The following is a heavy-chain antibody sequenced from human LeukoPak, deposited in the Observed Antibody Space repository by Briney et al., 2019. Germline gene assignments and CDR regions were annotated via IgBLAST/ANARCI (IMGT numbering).Heavy chain of an antibody. CDR2: IYYSGST. CDR1: GVSISSSSYY. CDR3: ARSCSGGSCYSDY. D-gene: IGHD2-15*01. V-gene: IGHV4-39*01. Sequence: SSETLSLTCTVSGVSISSSSYYWGWIRQPPWKGLEWIGSIYYSGSTYYSPSLKSRVTMSIDTSKNQFSLKLSSVTAADTAVYFCARSCSGGSCYSDYWGQGTLVTVSS. J-gene: IGHJ4*02.